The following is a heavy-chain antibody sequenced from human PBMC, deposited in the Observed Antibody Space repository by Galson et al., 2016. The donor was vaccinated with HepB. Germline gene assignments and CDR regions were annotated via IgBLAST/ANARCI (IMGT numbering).Heavy chain of an antibody. J-gene: IGHJ4*02. Sequence: SLRLSCAVSGFSFSTYAMSWVRQAPGKGLVWVSTIGGSGDNTYYADSVKGRFTISRDNSMNTLYLQMNSLRAEDTAVYYCACPTGGNWTDYWGQGTLVTVSS. V-gene: IGHV3-23*01. CDR2: IGGSGDNT. D-gene: IGHD1-1*01. CDR3: ACPTGGNWTDY. CDR1: GFSFSTYA.